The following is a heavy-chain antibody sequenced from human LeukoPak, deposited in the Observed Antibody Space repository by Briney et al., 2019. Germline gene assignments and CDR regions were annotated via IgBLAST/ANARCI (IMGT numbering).Heavy chain of an antibody. V-gene: IGHV4-34*01. Sequence: SETLSLTCAVYGESFSGYYWSWIRQPPGKGLEWIGEINHSGSTNYNPSLKSRVTISVDTSKNQFSLKLSSVTAADTAVYYCARTRPMVRGHDAFDIWGQGTMVAVSS. J-gene: IGHJ3*02. CDR3: ARTRPMVRGHDAFDI. D-gene: IGHD3-10*01. CDR1: GESFSGYY. CDR2: INHSGST.